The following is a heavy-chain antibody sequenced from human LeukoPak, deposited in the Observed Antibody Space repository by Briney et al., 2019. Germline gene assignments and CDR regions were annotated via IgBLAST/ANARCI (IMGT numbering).Heavy chain of an antibody. CDR2: IIPIFGTA. V-gene: IGHV1-69*13. CDR1: GGTSSSYA. Sequence: SVKVSCKASGGTSSSYAVSWVRQAPGQGLEWMGGIIPIFGTANYAQKFQGRVTITADESTSTAYMELSSLRSEDTAVYYCAVSKVEMATSYYLDYWGQGTLVTVSS. D-gene: IGHD5-24*01. CDR3: AVSKVEMATSYYLDY. J-gene: IGHJ4*02.